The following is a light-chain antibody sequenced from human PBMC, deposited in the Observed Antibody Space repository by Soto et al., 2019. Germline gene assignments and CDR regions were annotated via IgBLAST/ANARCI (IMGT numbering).Light chain of an antibody. Sequence: IMLKQSPATLSLTPGERATLSCRASQSASSSYLAWYQQKPGQAPRLLIYGASSRATGIPDRFSGSGSGTDFTLTISRLEPEDFATYYCQQTYRTRWTFGQGTKVDIK. J-gene: IGKJ1*01. V-gene: IGKV3-20*01. CDR3: QQTYRTRWT. CDR1: QSASSSY. CDR2: GAS.